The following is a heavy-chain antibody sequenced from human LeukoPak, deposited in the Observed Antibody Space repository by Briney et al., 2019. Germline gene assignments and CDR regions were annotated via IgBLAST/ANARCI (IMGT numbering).Heavy chain of an antibody. V-gene: IGHV1-69*02. CDR3: ASRITKYCSSTSCYIGAFDI. CDR2: IIPILGIA. J-gene: IGHJ3*02. Sequence: SVKVSCKASGGTFSSYTISWVRQAPGQGLEWMGRIIPILGIANYAQKFQGRVTITADKSTSTAYMELSSLRSEDTAVYYSASRITKYCSSTSCYIGAFDIWGQGTMVTVSS. CDR1: GGTFSSYT. D-gene: IGHD2-2*02.